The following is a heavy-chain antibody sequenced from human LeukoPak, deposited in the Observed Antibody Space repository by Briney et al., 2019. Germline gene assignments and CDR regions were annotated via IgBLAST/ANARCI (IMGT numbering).Heavy chain of an antibody. J-gene: IGHJ4*02. D-gene: IGHD3-10*01. V-gene: IGHV3-23*01. CDR2: ISGSGGST. CDR1: GFTFSSYA. CDR3: AKGTNRIPMAHTFDY. Sequence: GGSLRLSCAASGFTFSSYAMSWVRQAPGKGLEWVSAISGSGGSTYYADSVKGRFTISRDNSKNTLYLQMNSLRAEDTAVYYCAKGTNRIPMAHTFDYWGQGTLVTVSS.